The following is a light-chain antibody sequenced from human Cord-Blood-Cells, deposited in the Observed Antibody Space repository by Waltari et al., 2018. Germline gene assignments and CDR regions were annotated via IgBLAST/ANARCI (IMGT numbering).Light chain of an antibody. CDR1: SSDVGSYNL. CDR2: EGS. J-gene: IGLJ2*01. Sequence: QSALTQPASVSGSPGQSLTISCTGTSSDVGSYNLFSWYQHHPGKDPKLMIYEGSKRPSGVSNRFSGSKSGNTASLTISGLQAEDEADYYCCSYAGSSTLVFGGGTKLTVL. CDR3: CSYAGSSTLV. V-gene: IGLV2-23*01.